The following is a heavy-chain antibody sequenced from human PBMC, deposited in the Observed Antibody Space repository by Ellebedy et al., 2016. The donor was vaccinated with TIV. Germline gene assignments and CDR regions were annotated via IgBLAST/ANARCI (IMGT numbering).Heavy chain of an antibody. CDR2: ISGYNGDT. V-gene: IGHV1-18*04. CDR3: TRGFYEKFDT. J-gene: IGHJ5*02. D-gene: IGHD5/OR15-5a*01. CDR1: GYTFTKYG. Sequence: ASVKVSCRASGYTFTKYGISWVRQAPGQGLEWMGWISGYNGDTHYAQKFQGRVTMTTDTSTSTVYMELRSLSFDDTAVYYCTRGFYEKFDTWGQGTLVTVS.